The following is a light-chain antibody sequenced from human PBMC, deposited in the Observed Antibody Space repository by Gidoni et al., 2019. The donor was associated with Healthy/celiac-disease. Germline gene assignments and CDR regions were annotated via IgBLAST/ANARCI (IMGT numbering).Light chain of an antibody. Sequence: QSVLTQPPPASGPPRQTVTISCSGSSSNIGSNYVYWYQQLPGTAPKLLIYRNNQRPSGVPDRFSGSKSGTSASLAISGLRSEDEADYYCAAWDDSLSGHVVFGGGTKLTVL. CDR1: SSNIGSNY. CDR3: AAWDDSLSGHVV. J-gene: IGLJ2*01. CDR2: RNN. V-gene: IGLV1-47*01.